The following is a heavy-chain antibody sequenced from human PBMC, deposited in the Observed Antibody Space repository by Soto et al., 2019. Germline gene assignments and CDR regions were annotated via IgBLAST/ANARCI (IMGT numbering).Heavy chain of an antibody. CDR3: AKDPLIGWLYACDI. J-gene: IGHJ3*02. CDR1: GFTFSSYA. Sequence: EVQLLESGGGLVQPGGSLRLSCAASGFTFSSYAMSWVRQAPGKGLEWVSAISGSGGSTYYADSVKGRFTIARDNSKNTLYLQMNRLRAEDTAVYYCAKDPLIGWLYACDIWGQGTMVTVSS. D-gene: IGHD6-19*01. V-gene: IGHV3-23*01. CDR2: ISGSGGST.